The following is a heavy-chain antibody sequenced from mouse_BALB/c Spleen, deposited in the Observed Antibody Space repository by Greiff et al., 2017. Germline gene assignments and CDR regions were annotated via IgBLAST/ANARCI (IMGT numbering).Heavy chain of an antibody. CDR3: GSGGYCEENAMDY. CDR2: INPGSGGT. V-gene: IGHV1-54*01. Sequence: QVQLQQSGAELVRPGTSVKVSCKASGYAFTNYLIEWVKQRPGQGLEWIGVINPGSGGTNYNEKFKGKATLTADKSSSTAYMQLSSLTSDDSAVYFCGSGGYCEENAMDYWGQGTSVTVSS. J-gene: IGHJ4*01. D-gene: IGHD2-3*01. CDR1: GYAFTNYL.